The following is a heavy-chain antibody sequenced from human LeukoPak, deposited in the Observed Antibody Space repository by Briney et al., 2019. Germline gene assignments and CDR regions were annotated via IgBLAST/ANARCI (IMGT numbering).Heavy chain of an antibody. Sequence: GGSLRLSCAASGFTFSSYGMHWVRQAPGKGLERVAFIRYDGSNKFYADSVKGRVTISRDNSKNTLYLQMNSLRVEDTAVYYCAKDLYGSGSYQIRLFDYWGQGTLVTVSS. CDR3: AKDLYGSGSYQIRLFDY. CDR1: GFTFSSYG. D-gene: IGHD3-10*01. J-gene: IGHJ4*02. V-gene: IGHV3-30*02. CDR2: IRYDGSNK.